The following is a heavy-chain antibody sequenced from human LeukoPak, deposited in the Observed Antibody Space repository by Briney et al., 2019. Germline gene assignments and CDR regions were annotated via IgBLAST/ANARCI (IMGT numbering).Heavy chain of an antibody. D-gene: IGHD1-26*01. CDR3: ARVEGGSYVGNWFDP. CDR1: GGSISSGSYY. Sequence: PSQTLSLTCTVSGGSISSGSYYWSWIRQPAGKGLEWIGRIYTSGSTNYNPSLKSRVTISVDTSKNQFSLKLSSVTAADTAVYYCARVEGGSYVGNWFDPWGQGTLVTVSS. V-gene: IGHV4-61*02. J-gene: IGHJ5*02. CDR2: IYTSGST.